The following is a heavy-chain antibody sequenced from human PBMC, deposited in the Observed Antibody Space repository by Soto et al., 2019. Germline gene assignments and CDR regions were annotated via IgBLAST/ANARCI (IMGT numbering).Heavy chain of an antibody. Sequence: PVESLKISCKGSGYTFSSYWVAWVRQMPGKGLEWMGSIYPGDSDTKYSPSFRGQVTISADKSIRTAYLQWSSLKASDTAMYYCASGLYYYGVDFWGQGTPVTVSS. V-gene: IGHV5-51*01. D-gene: IGHD3-10*01. CDR2: IYPGDSDT. J-gene: IGHJ6*02. CDR3: ASGLYYYGVDF. CDR1: GYTFSSYW.